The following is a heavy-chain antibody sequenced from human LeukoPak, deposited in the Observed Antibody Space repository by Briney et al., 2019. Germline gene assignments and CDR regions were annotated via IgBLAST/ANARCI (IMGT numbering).Heavy chain of an antibody. V-gene: IGHV2-70*11. CDR1: GFSLSTSGMC. Sequence: SGPALVKPTQTLTLTCTFSGFSLSTSGMCVSWIRQPPGKALEWLARIDWDDDKYYSTSLKTRLTISKDTSKNQVVLTMTNMDPVDTATYYCARMGSSGTSCSYFDPWGQGTLVTVSS. CDR3: ARMGSSGTSCSYFDP. CDR2: IDWDDDK. D-gene: IGHD2-2*01. J-gene: IGHJ5*02.